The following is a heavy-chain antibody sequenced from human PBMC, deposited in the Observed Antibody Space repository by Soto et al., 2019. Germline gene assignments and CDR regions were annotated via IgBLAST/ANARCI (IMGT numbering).Heavy chain of an antibody. CDR2: IYYSGST. J-gene: IGHJ4*02. V-gene: IGHV4-31*03. D-gene: IGHD4-17*01. Sequence: SETLSLTCTVSGGSISSGGYYWSWIRQHPGKGLEWIGYIYYSGSTYYNPSLKSRVTISVDTSKNQFSLKLSSVTAADTAVYYCARVVTSTTGIDYWGQGTLVTVSS. CDR1: GGSISSGGYY. CDR3: ARVVTSTTGIDY.